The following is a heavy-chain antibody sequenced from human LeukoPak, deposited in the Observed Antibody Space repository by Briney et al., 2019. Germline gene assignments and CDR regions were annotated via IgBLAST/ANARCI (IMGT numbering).Heavy chain of an antibody. CDR1: GYTFTSYD. D-gene: IGHD6-19*01. Sequence: ASVKVPCKASGYTFTSYDINWVRQATGQGLEWMGWMNPNSGNTGYAQKFQGRVTMTRNTSISTAYMELSSLRSEDTAVYYCARGMGGAVAMYYYYGMDVWGQGTTVTVSS. V-gene: IGHV1-8*01. J-gene: IGHJ6*02. CDR3: ARGMGGAVAMYYYYGMDV. CDR2: MNPNSGNT.